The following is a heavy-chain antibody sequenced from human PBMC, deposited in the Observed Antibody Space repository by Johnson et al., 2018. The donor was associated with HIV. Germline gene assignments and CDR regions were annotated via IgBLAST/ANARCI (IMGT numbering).Heavy chain of an antibody. CDR1: GFTVSSNY. CDR2: IKQDGSEK. Sequence: VQLVESGGGLIQPGGSLRLSCAASGFTVSSNYMSWVRQGPGKGLEWVANIKQDGSEKYYVDSVKGRFTISRDNSKNTLYLQINSLRAEDTAVYYCARDGWGSRGWDDAFDIWGQGTMVTVSS. J-gene: IGHJ3*02. CDR3: ARDGWGSRGWDDAFDI. V-gene: IGHV3-7*01. D-gene: IGHD6-19*01.